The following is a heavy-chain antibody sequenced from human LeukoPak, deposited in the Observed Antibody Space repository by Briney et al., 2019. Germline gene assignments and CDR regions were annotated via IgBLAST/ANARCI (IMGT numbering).Heavy chain of an antibody. V-gene: IGHV3-30*03. J-gene: IGHJ4*02. D-gene: IGHD6-19*01. CDR2: ISYDGSNK. CDR1: GFTFSSYG. Sequence: GGSLRLSCAASGFTFSSYGMHCVRQAPGKGLEWVAVISYDGSNKYYADSVKGRFTFSRDNSKNTLYLQMNSLRSEDTAVYYCARQFSGWTTYWGQGTLVTVSS. CDR3: ARQFSGWTTY.